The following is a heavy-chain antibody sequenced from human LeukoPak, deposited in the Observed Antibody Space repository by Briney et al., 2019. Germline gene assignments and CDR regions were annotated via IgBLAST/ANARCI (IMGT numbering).Heavy chain of an antibody. Sequence: SETLSLTCAVYGGSFSGYYWSWVRQPPGKGLEWIGEINHSGSTNYNPSLKSRVTISVDTSKNQFSLKVISVTAADTAVYYCGRGYSYGYWHPSFGYWGQGTLVTVSS. CDR2: INHSGST. CDR3: GRGYSYGYWHPSFGY. J-gene: IGHJ4*02. D-gene: IGHD5-18*01. CDR1: GGSFSGYY. V-gene: IGHV4-34*01.